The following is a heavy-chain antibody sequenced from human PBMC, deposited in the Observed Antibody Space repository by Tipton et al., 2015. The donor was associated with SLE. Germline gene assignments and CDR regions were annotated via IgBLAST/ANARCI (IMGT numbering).Heavy chain of an antibody. CDR2: IYTSGAT. Sequence: TLSLTCNVSGVSISSSYWSWIRQPAGKGRGWIGRIYTSGATDDKPSLKSRVTMSVDMSKNQSFLKMNSVTAADSAVYFCAGVWLNNAFDIWGQGTRVTVSS. CDR3: AGVWLNNAFDI. J-gene: IGHJ3*02. CDR1: GVSISSSY. V-gene: IGHV4-4*07. D-gene: IGHD2/OR15-2a*01.